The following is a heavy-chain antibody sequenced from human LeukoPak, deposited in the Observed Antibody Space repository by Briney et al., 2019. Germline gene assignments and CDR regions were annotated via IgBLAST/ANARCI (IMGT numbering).Heavy chain of an antibody. D-gene: IGHD3-9*01. J-gene: IGHJ4*02. CDR3: ARGNYYDILTGYRW. CDR1: GGSFSGYY. Sequence: SETLSLTCAVYGGSFSGYYWSWIRQPPGKGLEWIGEINHSGSTNYNPSLKSRVTISVDTSKSQFSLKLSSVTAADTAVYYCARGNYYDILTGYRWWGQGTLVTVSS. V-gene: IGHV4-34*01. CDR2: INHSGST.